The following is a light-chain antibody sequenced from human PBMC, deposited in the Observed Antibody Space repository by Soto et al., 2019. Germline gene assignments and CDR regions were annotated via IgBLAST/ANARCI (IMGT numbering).Light chain of an antibody. CDR3: QQYYSTPHT. Sequence: DIVMTKSPDSLAVSLGERATINCKSSQSVLYRSNNKNYLAWYQQKPGQPPQLLIYWASTRESGVPDRFSGCGSGTDVTLTISILQAEDVAVYYCQQYYSTPHTFGQGTKLEI. J-gene: IGKJ2*01. CDR2: WAS. V-gene: IGKV4-1*01. CDR1: QSVLYRSNNKNY.